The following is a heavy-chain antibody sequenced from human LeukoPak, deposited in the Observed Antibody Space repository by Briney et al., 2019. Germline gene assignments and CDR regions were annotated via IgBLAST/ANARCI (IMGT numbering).Heavy chain of an antibody. Sequence: GGSLRLSCAASGFTFNSYWMSWVRQAPGKGLEWVGFIRSKAYGGTTEYAASVKGRFTISRDDSKSIAYLQMNSLKTEDTAVYYCSRVRSWFGFGDYWGQGTLVTVSS. V-gene: IGHV3-49*04. D-gene: IGHD3-10*01. J-gene: IGHJ4*02. CDR2: IRSKAYGGTT. CDR1: GFTFNSYW. CDR3: SRVRSWFGFGDY.